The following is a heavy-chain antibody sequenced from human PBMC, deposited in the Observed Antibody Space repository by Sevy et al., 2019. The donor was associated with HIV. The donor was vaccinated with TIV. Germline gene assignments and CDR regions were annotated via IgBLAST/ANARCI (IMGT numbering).Heavy chain of an antibody. Sequence: GESLKISCKGSGYSFTSYWIGWVRPMPGKGLEWMGIIYPGDSDTRYGPSFQGQVTISADKSISTAYLQWSSRKASDTAMYYCARQERGYSGYAAFDFWGQGTMVTVSS. CDR1: GYSFTSYW. V-gene: IGHV5-51*01. J-gene: IGHJ3*01. CDR2: IYPGDSDT. D-gene: IGHD5-12*01. CDR3: ARQERGYSGYAAFDF.